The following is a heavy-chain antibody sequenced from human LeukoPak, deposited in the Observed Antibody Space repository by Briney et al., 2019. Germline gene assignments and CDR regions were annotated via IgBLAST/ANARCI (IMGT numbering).Heavy chain of an antibody. D-gene: IGHD1-14*01. Sequence: GGSLRLSCVASGFPFSSYWMTWVRQAPGKGLEWVANIKQDGSKKSYVDSVKGRFTISRGNSKNTLYLQMNSLRAEDTAVYYCARESNPERTGYYYYGMDVWGQGTTVTVSS. J-gene: IGHJ6*02. V-gene: IGHV3-7*01. CDR2: IKQDGSKK. CDR3: ARESNPERTGYYYYGMDV. CDR1: GFPFSSYW.